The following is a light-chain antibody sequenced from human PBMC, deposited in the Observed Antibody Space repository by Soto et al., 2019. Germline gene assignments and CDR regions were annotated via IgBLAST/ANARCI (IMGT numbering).Light chain of an antibody. CDR2: DAS. Sequence: EGVLRQSPGTLSLSPGERATLSCRASQTVRNNYLAWYQQKPGQAPRLLIYDASSRATGIPDRFSGGGSGTDFTLTISRLEPEDFAVYYCQEYDGAPITFGLGTRLEIK. CDR3: QEYDGAPIT. V-gene: IGKV3-20*01. CDR1: QTVRNNY. J-gene: IGKJ5*01.